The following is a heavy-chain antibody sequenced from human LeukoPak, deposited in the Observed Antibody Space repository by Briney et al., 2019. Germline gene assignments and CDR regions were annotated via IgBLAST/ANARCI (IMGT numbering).Heavy chain of an antibody. J-gene: IGHJ4*02. Sequence: SETLSLTCTVSGGSISSYYWSWIRQPPGKGLEWIGYIYYSGSTNYNPSLRSRVTISVDTSKNQFSLKLSSVTAADTAVYYCARTTGGSYYGREYYFDYWGQGTLVTVSS. CDR1: GGSISSYY. CDR3: ARTTGGSYYGREYYFDY. D-gene: IGHD1-26*01. CDR2: IYYSGST. V-gene: IGHV4-59*08.